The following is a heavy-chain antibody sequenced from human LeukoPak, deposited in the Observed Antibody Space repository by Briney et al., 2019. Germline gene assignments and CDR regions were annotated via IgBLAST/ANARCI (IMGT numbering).Heavy chain of an antibody. CDR1: GGSVTTSSFY. V-gene: IGHV4-39*07. J-gene: IGHJ3*02. Sequence: SETLSLTCTLSGGSVTTSSFYWAWIRQPPGKGLECIGAIYYSGITYYHSSLKSRVTISVDTSKNQFSLKLNSVTAADTAVYFCAKSGPAAGRPDAFDIWGQGTMVTVSS. CDR3: AKSGPAAGRPDAFDI. D-gene: IGHD2-2*01. CDR2: IYYSGIT.